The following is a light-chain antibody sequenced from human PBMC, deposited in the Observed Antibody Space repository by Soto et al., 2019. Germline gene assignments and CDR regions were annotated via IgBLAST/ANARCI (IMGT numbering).Light chain of an antibody. V-gene: IGKV1-33*01. CDR2: DAS. CDR3: QQRVSLPLT. CDR1: QDITKY. J-gene: IGKJ4*01. Sequence: DVQMTQSPTSLSASVGDRVTITCQASQDITKYLHWYQQKSEKAPKLLIYDASTLDTGVPSRFSRSGFVTRFTFTISSLQPEDVGTYFCQQRVSLPLTFGGGTRVDLK.